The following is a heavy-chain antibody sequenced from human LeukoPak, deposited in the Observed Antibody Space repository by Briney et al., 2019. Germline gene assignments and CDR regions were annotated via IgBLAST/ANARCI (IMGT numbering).Heavy chain of an antibody. J-gene: IGHJ4*02. CDR3: AKGGHFNFDF. Sequence: GGSLRLSCAASGFTFSTDWMKWVCQAPGTGLEWVASIKEDGSDKYYVDSVKSRFSISRDNAKNSLYLQMNSLRTEDTAVYYCAKGGHFNFDFWGQGTLVTVSS. CDR2: IKEDGSDK. CDR1: GFTFSTDW. D-gene: IGHD5-12*01. V-gene: IGHV3-7*01.